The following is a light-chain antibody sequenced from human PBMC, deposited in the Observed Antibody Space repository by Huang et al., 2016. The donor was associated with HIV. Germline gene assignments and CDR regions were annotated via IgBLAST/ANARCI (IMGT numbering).Light chain of an antibody. CDR2: DAS. CDR3: QQYDNWPLT. Sequence: EIVMTESPAALSVSPGERVTLSCRASQSVNSNVAWYQQKSGQGPRLLIYDASSRAPGIPARFSASGSGTEFTLTITSLQSEDFAVYYCQQYDNWPLTFGGGARVEIK. J-gene: IGKJ4*01. V-gene: IGKV3-15*01. CDR1: QSVNSN.